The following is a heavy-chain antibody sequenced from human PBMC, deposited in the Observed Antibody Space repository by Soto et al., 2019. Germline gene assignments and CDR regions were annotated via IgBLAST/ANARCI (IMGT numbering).Heavy chain of an antibody. J-gene: IGHJ6*02. V-gene: IGHV1-2*02. Sequence: ASVKVSFKASGYTFTDYYVHWVRQAPGQGLEWMGWINPNSGGTKTAQKFQGRVTVTRDTSISTAYMDLSRLRSDDTAVYYCGRGVTRARSRTNGVCDYHYYDMDVWGRWAMVTVSS. CDR2: INPNSGGT. CDR1: GYTFTDYY. D-gene: IGHD2-8*01. CDR3: GRGVTRARSRTNGVCDYHYYDMDV.